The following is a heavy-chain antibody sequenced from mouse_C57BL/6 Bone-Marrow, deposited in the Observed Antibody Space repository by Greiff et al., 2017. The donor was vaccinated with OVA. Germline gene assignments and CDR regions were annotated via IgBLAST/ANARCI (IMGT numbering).Heavy chain of an antibody. V-gene: IGHV14-1*01. J-gene: IGHJ4*01. Sequence: VQLHQSGAELVRPGASVKLSCTASGFNITDYYMHWVKQRPEQGLEWIGRIDPEDGDTEYAPKFQGKDTMTADTSSNTAYLQLSSLTSEDTAVYYCTTGYYGSRRSPYAMDYWGQGTSVTVSS. D-gene: IGHD1-1*01. CDR1: GFNITDYY. CDR3: TTGYYGSRRSPYAMDY. CDR2: IDPEDGDT.